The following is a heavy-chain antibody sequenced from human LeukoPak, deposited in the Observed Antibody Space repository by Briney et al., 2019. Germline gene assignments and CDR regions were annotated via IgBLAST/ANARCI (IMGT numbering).Heavy chain of an antibody. J-gene: IGHJ4*02. CDR3: AKGKMTSYYFDY. V-gene: IGHV3-23*01. D-gene: IGHD5-24*01. CDR2: ISVSGGIT. Sequence: GGSLRLSCAVSGFTFSDYAMSWVRQAPGKGLEWVSGISVSGGITYYADSVKGRFTISRQNSKNTLYLQMNSLRAEDTAVYYCAKGKMTSYYFDYWGQGTLVTVSS. CDR1: GFTFSDYA.